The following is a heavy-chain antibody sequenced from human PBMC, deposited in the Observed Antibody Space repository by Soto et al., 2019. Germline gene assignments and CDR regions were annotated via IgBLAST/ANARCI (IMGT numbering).Heavy chain of an antibody. D-gene: IGHD3-9*01. CDR2: ISSSGSTI. J-gene: IGHJ6*02. CDR3: ARDLTAWPVDYGLDL. CDR1: GFTFSSYE. V-gene: IGHV3-48*03. Sequence: GGSLIVSCAASGFTFSSYEMNWVRQAPGKGLEWVSYISSSGSTIYYADSVKGRFTISGDNTKNSLSLQMNNLRAEDTAVYYCARDLTAWPVDYGLDLWCPGPTVTV.